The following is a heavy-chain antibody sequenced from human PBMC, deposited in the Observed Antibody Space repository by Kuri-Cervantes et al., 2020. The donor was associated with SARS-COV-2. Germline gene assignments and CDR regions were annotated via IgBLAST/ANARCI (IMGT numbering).Heavy chain of an antibody. CDR3: TRDDFWSGYSDY. Sequence: GGSLRLSCTASGFTFGDYAMSWVRQAPGKGLEWVGFIRSKAYGGTTEYAASVKGRFTISRDDSKSIACLQMNSLKTEDTAVYYCTRDDFWSGYSDYWGQGTLVTVS. CDR2: IRSKAYGGTT. J-gene: IGHJ4*02. D-gene: IGHD3-3*01. V-gene: IGHV3-49*04. CDR1: GFTFGDYA.